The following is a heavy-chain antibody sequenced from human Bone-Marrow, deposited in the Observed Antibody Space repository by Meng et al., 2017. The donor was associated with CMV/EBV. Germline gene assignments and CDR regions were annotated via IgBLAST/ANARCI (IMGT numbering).Heavy chain of an antibody. D-gene: IGHD2/OR15-2a*01. CDR1: GFTFSTYG. CDR3: ARASMPNYGMDV. Sequence: GGSLRLSCAASGFTFSTYGIHWVRQAPGKGLEWVAFIRYDGSNKYYADSVKGRFTISRDNSKNTLYLQMNSLRAEDTAVYYCARASMPNYGMDVWGQGTTVTFSS. V-gene: IGHV3-30*02. CDR2: IRYDGSNK. J-gene: IGHJ6*02.